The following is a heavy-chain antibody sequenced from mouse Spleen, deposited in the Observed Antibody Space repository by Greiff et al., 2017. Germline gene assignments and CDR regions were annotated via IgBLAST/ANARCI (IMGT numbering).Heavy chain of an antibody. CDR1: GYAFSSSW. J-gene: IGHJ2*01. CDR2: IYPGDGDT. CDR3: ARARSNYLLDY. Sequence: QVQLQQSGPELVKPGASVKISCKASGYAFSSSWMNWVKQRPGKGLEWIGRIYPGDGDTNYNGKFKGKATLTAYKSSSTAYMQLSSLTSEDSAVYFCARARSNYLLDYWGQGTTLTVSS. D-gene: IGHD2-5*01. V-gene: IGHV1-82*01.